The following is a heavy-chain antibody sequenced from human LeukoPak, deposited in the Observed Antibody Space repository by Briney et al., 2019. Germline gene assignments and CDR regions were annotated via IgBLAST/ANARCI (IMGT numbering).Heavy chain of an antibody. Sequence: SETLSLTCTVSGGSISSHYWSWIRQPPGKGLEWIGYIYYSGSTNYNPSLKSRVTISVDTSKNQFSLKLSSVTAADTAVYYCARVYLGARFFDYWGQGTLVTVSS. J-gene: IGHJ4*02. V-gene: IGHV4-59*11. D-gene: IGHD1-26*01. CDR3: ARVYLGARFFDY. CDR1: GGSISSHY. CDR2: IYYSGST.